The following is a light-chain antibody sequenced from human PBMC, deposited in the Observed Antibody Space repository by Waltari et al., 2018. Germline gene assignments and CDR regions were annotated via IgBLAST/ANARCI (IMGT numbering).Light chain of an antibody. V-gene: IGKV2-28*01. CDR2: SGS. J-gene: IGKJ1*01. CDR1: QSLLHRNGYNY. CDR3: MQALQTPWT. Sequence: DIVMTQSPLSLPVTPGEPAYISCRSSQSLLHRNGYNYLDLYLQKQGQSPQLLIYSGSNRASGVPDRFSGSGSGTDFTLKISRVEAEDVGVYYCMQALQTPWTFGQGTKVEIK.